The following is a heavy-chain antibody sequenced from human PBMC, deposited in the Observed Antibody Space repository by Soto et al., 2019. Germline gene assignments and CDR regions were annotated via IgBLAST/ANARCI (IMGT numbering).Heavy chain of an antibody. CDR1: GFTLSDHY. V-gene: IGHV3-72*01. J-gene: IGHJ4*02. D-gene: IGHD3-22*01. CDR2: SRDKPQGYST. Sequence: EVQLVESGGGLVQPGGSLRLSCAGSGFTLSDHYIDWVHQAPGKGLEWVGRSRDKPQGYSTAYAASVKGRFTTSRDESKNSAYLQMNSLKTEDTAVYYCAKDSNKYSSSLRGRYFDYWGQGTLVTVSS. CDR3: AKDSNKYSSSLRGRYFDY.